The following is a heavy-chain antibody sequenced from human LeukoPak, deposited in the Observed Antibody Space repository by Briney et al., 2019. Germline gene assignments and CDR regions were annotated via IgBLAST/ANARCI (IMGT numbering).Heavy chain of an antibody. CDR3: ARHAGAGVYLIHYYGMDV. V-gene: IGHV4-61*08. CDR2: IYYSGST. J-gene: IGHJ6*02. CDR1: GGSISSGGYY. Sequence: SETLSLTCTVSGGSISSGGYYWSWIRQHPGKGLEWIGYIYYSGSTNYNPSLKSRVTISVDTSKNQFSLKLSSVTAADTAVYYCARHAGAGVYLIHYYGMDVWGQGTTVTVSS. D-gene: IGHD5/OR15-5a*01.